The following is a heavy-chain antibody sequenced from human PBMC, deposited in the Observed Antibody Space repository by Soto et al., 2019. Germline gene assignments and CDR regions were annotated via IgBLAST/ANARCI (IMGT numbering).Heavy chain of an antibody. Sequence: PSETLSLTCTVSGDSISSNYWSWIRQPPGKRLEWIGYLYNSASTNYHPSLRGRVTILVDTSKNQFSLRLSSVTDADTAVYYCARTHDYGDYGRWFGPWGQGIQVTVSS. D-gene: IGHD4-17*01. V-gene: IGHV4-59*01. CDR3: ARTHDYGDYGRWFGP. CDR1: GDSISSNY. CDR2: LYNSAST. J-gene: IGHJ5*02.